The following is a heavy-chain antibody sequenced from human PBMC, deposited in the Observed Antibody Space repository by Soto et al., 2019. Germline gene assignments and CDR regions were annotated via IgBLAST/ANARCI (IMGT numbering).Heavy chain of an antibody. CDR3: ARGGGVGVAGSAAFEM. D-gene: IGHD3-3*01. V-gene: IGHV1-2*02. CDR2: INPATGAA. CDR1: GYPVTAYY. Sequence: QLHLVQSGAVVKKPGASVTVSCSASGYPVTAYYMHWVRQAPGRGLEWMGGINPATGAAKYTQTFQGRVTMTRDTSTSTVFMELSGPTSEGTAVFYCARGGGVGVAGSAAFEMWGQGTLVTVSS. J-gene: IGHJ3*02.